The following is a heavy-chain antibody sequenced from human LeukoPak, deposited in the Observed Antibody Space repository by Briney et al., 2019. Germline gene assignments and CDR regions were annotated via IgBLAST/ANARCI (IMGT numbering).Heavy chain of an antibody. D-gene: IGHD3-10*01. J-gene: IGHJ4*02. Sequence: GGSLRLSCAASGFTFSSYAMSWVRQAPGRGLEWVSAISGSGGSTYYADSVKGRFTISRDNSKNTLYLQMNSLRAEDTAVYYCAKDMVRGPTVDYWGQGTLVTVSS. CDR3: AKDMVRGPTVDY. V-gene: IGHV3-23*01. CDR2: ISGSGGST. CDR1: GFTFSSYA.